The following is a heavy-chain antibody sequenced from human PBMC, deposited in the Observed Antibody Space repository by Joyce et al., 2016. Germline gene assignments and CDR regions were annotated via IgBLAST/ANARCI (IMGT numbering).Heavy chain of an antibody. CDR3: ARAKTVVVAYTLRDGFDV. Sequence: QLEESGGTLVYPGGFLRLSCKVSYRLSHKNVMDWVGQAPGKGLEWVSAIGASGGGRYYADSVKGRFTVSRDNSNNMMYLEMTSLQIEDTAIYYCARAKTVVVAYTLRDGFDVWGQGTQVAVSS. D-gene: IGHD2-15*01. CDR1: YRLSHKNV. V-gene: IGHV3-23*04. J-gene: IGHJ3*01. CDR2: IGASGGGR.